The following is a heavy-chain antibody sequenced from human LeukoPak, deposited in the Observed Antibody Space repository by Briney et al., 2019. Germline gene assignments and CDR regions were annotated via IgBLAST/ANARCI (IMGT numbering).Heavy chain of an antibody. CDR3: ARPRRVGAPLSGFDY. J-gene: IGHJ4*02. V-gene: IGHV1-18*01. CDR2: ISAYNGNT. CDR1: GYTFTSYG. Sequence: ASVKVSCKASGYTFTSYGISWVRQAPGQGLEWMGWISAYNGNTNYAQKLQGRVTMTTVTSTSTAYMELRSLRSDDTAVYYCARPRRVGAPLSGFDYWGQGTLVTVSS. D-gene: IGHD1-26*01.